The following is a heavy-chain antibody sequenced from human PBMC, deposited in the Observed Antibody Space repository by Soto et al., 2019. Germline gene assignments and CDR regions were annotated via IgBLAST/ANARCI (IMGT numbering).Heavy chain of an antibody. CDR1: GFTFDDYA. Sequence: EVQLVESGGGLVQPGRSLRLSCAASGFTFDDYAMHWVRQAPGKGLEWVSGISWNSGSIGYADSVKGRFTISRDNAKNSLYLQMNSLRAEATALYYCAKADGSWGQGTLVTVSS. V-gene: IGHV3-9*01. J-gene: IGHJ4*02. D-gene: IGHD2-15*01. CDR3: AKADGS. CDR2: ISWNSGSI.